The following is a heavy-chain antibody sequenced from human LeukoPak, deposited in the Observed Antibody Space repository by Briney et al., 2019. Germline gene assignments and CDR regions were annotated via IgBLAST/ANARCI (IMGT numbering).Heavy chain of an antibody. V-gene: IGHV4-34*01. CDR2: INHSGST. Sequence: SETLSLTCAVYGGSFSGYYWSWIRQPPGKGLEWIGEINHSGSTNYNPSLKSRVTISVDTSKNQFSLKLSSVTAADTAVYHCAMSYYDILTGYYLNWFDPWGQGTLVTVSS. J-gene: IGHJ5*02. CDR3: AMSYYDILTGYYLNWFDP. D-gene: IGHD3-9*01. CDR1: GGSFSGYY.